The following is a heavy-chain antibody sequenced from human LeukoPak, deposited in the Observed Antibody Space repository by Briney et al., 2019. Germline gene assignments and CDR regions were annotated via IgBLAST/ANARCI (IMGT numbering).Heavy chain of an antibody. CDR3: ARDSYYYDH. CDR1: GFSYSAYP. CDR2: ITSDGGST. V-gene: IGHV3-64*01. J-gene: IGHJ4*02. Sequence: PGGSLRLSCAASGFSYSAYPMHWVRQAPGKRLEYVSAITSDGGSTYYANSVKGRFTISRDNSRNTLYPQMGSLRAEDMAVYYCARDSYYYDHWGQGALVTVSS.